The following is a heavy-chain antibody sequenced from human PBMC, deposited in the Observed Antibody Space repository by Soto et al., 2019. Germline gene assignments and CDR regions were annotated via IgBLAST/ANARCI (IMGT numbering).Heavy chain of an antibody. J-gene: IGHJ5*02. Sequence: QVQLVQSGAEVKKPGASVTVSCKASGYTFTSYDINWVRQATGQGLEWMGWMNPNSGNTGYAQKFQGRVTMTSNTSISTAYMDLSSLRSEDTAVYYCASESSAAGTGWFDPWGQGTLVTVSS. CDR1: GYTFTSYD. CDR2: MNPNSGNT. V-gene: IGHV1-8*01. CDR3: ASESSAAGTGWFDP. D-gene: IGHD6-13*01.